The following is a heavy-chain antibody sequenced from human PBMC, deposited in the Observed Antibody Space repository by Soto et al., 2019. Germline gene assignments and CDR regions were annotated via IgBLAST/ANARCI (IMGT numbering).Heavy chain of an antibody. V-gene: IGHV1-8*01. CDR1: GYTFTSYD. J-gene: IGHJ4*02. CDR3: ARAGVARGTNIAAAGY. CDR2: MNPNSANT. Sequence: XSVKVSFNASGYTFTSYDINLVRHSTGQGLEWMGWMNPNSANTGYAQKFQGRVTMTRDTSISTAYMELSSLRPEDTAVYYCARAGVARGTNIAAAGYWGQGTLVTVSS. D-gene: IGHD6-13*01.